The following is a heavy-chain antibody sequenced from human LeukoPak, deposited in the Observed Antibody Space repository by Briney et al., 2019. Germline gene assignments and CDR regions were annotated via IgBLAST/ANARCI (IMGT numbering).Heavy chain of an antibody. Sequence: GASVKVSCKASGYSFSSYGFSWVRQAPGQGLEWMGWISAYNGNTKSAQKLQGRVSMATDTSTSTAYMELRNLTSDDTAVYYCAKEGAVGASRFDYWGQGTLVTVSS. V-gene: IGHV1-18*01. CDR1: GYSFSSYG. CDR2: ISAYNGNT. CDR3: AKEGAVGASRFDY. D-gene: IGHD1-26*01. J-gene: IGHJ4*02.